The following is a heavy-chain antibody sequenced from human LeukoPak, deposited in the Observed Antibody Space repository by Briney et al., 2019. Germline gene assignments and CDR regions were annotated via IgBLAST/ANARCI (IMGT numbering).Heavy chain of an antibody. Sequence: GASVKVSCKASGYTFTSYGISWVRQAPGQGLEWMGWITAYNDNTNYAQKFQGRVTMTTDTSTSTAYMELRSLRSDDTAVFYRARAGGSYSPSDYWGQGTLVTVSS. V-gene: IGHV1-18*01. CDR1: GYTFTSYG. CDR2: ITAYNDNT. CDR3: ARAGGSYSPSDY. D-gene: IGHD2-21*01. J-gene: IGHJ4*02.